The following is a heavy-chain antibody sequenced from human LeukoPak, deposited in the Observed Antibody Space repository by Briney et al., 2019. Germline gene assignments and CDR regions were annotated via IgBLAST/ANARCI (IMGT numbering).Heavy chain of an antibody. CDR3: ARDFCSAGSCYPDN. Sequence: PGGSLRLSCAASGFTVSSNYMSWVRQAPGKGLEWVSVIYSGGSTYYADSVKGRITISRDNSKNTLDLQMNSLRVEDTAVYYCARDFCSAGSCYPDNWGQGTLVTVSS. V-gene: IGHV3-66*01. J-gene: IGHJ4*02. D-gene: IGHD2-15*01. CDR2: IYSGGST. CDR1: GFTVSSNY.